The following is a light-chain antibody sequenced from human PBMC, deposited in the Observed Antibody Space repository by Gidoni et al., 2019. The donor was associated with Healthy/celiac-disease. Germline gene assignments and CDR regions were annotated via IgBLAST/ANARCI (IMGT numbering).Light chain of an antibody. V-gene: IGKV3-20*01. CDR1: QSVSSSY. CDR3: QQYGSSPRYT. CDR2: GAS. Sequence: ELVLTQSPGTLSLSPGERATLSCRASQSVSSSYLAWYQQKPGQAPRLLIYGASSRATGIPDRVSGSGSGTDFTLTISRLEPEDFAVYYCQQYGSSPRYTFGQGTKLEIK. J-gene: IGKJ2*01.